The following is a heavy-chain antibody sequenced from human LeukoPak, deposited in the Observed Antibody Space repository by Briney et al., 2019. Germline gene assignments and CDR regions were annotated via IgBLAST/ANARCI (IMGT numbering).Heavy chain of an antibody. CDR1: GDSISSSSYY. D-gene: IGHD3-3*01. Sequence: SETLSLTCTVSGDSISSSSYYWGWIRQPPAKGLEWMGGIYYSGSTYYNPSLKSRVTISVDTSKNQFSLKLRSVTAADTAVYHCARSLTIVGVVIPDASDIWGQGTMVTVSS. V-gene: IGHV4-39*01. J-gene: IGHJ3*02. CDR2: IYYSGST. CDR3: ARSLTIVGVVIPDASDI.